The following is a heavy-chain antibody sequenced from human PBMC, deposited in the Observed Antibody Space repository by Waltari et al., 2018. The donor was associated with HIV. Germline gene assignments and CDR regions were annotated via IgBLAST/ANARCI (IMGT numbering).Heavy chain of an antibody. CDR2: INSDGSST. CDR3: ASLYNYVWGSPPPFDY. J-gene: IGHJ4*02. D-gene: IGHD3-16*01. CDR1: GFTFRSYW. Sequence: EVQLVESGGGLVQPGGSLRLSCAASGFTFRSYWIPWVRQAPGKGLVWVSRINSDGSSTNYADSVKGRFTISRDNAKNTVYLQMNSLRAEDTALYYCASLYNYVWGSPPPFDYWGQGTLVTVSS. V-gene: IGHV3-74*01.